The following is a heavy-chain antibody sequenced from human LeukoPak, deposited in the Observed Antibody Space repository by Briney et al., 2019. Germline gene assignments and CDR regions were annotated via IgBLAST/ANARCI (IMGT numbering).Heavy chain of an antibody. D-gene: IGHD3-22*01. V-gene: IGHV3-21*01. J-gene: IGHJ6*02. CDR3: ASEYSSSTYYYGMDV. CDR1: GFTFSSYS. Sequence: PGVSLRLSCAASGFTFSSYSMNWVRQAPGKGLEWVASITSSSSYIYNADSVKGRFTISRDNAKNSLFLRMNSLRAEDTAVYFCASEYSSSTYYYGMDVWGQGTTVTVSS. CDR2: ITSSSSYI.